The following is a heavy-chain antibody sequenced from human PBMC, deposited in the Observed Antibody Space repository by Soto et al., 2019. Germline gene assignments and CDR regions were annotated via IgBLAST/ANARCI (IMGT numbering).Heavy chain of an antibody. CDR1: GGTFSSYA. J-gene: IGHJ4*02. CDR2: IIPIFGTA. CDR3: ARPNQETYYDFWSGYYPLHYFDD. V-gene: IGHV1-69*13. Sequence: SVKVSCKASGGTFSSYAISWVRQAPGQGLEWMGGIIPIFGTANYAQKFQGRVTITADESTSTAYMELSSLRSEDTAVYYCARPNQETYYDFWSGYYPLHYFDDWGQGTLVTVSS. D-gene: IGHD3-3*01.